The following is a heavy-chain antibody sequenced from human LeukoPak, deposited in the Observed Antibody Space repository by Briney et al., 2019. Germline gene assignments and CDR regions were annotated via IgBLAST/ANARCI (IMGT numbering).Heavy chain of an antibody. CDR1: GGSISSSSYY. Sequence: SETLSLTCTVSGGSISSSSYYWGWIRQPPGKGLEWIGSMYYSGSSYYNPSLKSRVTISVDTSKNQFPLKLSSVTAADTAVYYCATPNRDYYYYMDVWGKGTTVTVSS. V-gene: IGHV4-39*01. CDR2: MYYSGSS. J-gene: IGHJ6*03. D-gene: IGHD1-14*01. CDR3: ATPNRDYYYYMDV.